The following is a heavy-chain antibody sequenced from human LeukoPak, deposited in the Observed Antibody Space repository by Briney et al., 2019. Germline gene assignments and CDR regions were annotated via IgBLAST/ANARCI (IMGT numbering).Heavy chain of an antibody. V-gene: IGHV1-2*02. CDR2: INPNSGGT. CDR3: ARDSQAFCSGVSCLNYFDY. Sequence: ASVKVSCKTSGYTFTDFYMHWVRQAPGQGLEWMGWINPNSGGTNYAQKFQGRVTLTRDTSISTAYMELSRLRSGDTAVYYCARDSQAFCSGVSCLNYFDYWGQGTLVTVSS. J-gene: IGHJ4*02. CDR1: GYTFTDFY. D-gene: IGHD2-15*01.